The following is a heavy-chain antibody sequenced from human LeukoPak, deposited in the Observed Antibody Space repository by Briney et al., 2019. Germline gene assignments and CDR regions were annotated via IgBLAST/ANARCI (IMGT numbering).Heavy chain of an antibody. CDR1: GGSISSSSYY. CDR2: IYYSGST. D-gene: IGHD3-9*01. CDR3: ARQAYYDILTGYITKGGKIDY. Sequence: PSQTLSLTCTVSGGSISSSSYYWGWIRQPPGKGLEWIGSIYYSGSTYYNPSLKSRVTISVDTSKNQFSLKLSSVTAADTAAYYCARQAYYDILTGYITKGGKIDYWGQGTLVTVSS. J-gene: IGHJ4*02. V-gene: IGHV4-39*01.